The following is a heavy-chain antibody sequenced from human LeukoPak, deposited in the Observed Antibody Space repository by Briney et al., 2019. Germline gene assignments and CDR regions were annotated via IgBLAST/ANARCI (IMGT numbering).Heavy chain of an antibody. CDR3: AREEYSSSWHSTTFDY. Sequence: GESLKISCKGSGYSFTSYWIGWVRQMPGKGLEWMGIIYPGDSDTRYSPSFQGQVTISANKSISTAYLQWSSLKASDTAMYYCAREEYSSSWHSTTFDYWGQGTLVTVSS. J-gene: IGHJ4*02. V-gene: IGHV5-51*01. D-gene: IGHD6-13*01. CDR2: IYPGDSDT. CDR1: GYSFTSYW.